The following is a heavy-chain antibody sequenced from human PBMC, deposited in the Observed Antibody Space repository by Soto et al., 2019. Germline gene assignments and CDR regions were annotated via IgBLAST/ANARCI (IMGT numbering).Heavy chain of an antibody. CDR2: FDPEDGET. Sequence: QVQLVQSGAEVKKPGASVKVSCKVSGHTLTELSMXXXXXXXXKGPEWMGGFDPEDGETIYAQKFQGRVTMTEDTXXXXXXXXXXXXXXXXXXXXYCATXXAWMSIYYHRLDVWGQGTTVTVSS. V-gene: IGHV1-24*01. CDR1: GHTLTELS. J-gene: IGHJ6*02. CDR3: ATXXAWMSIYYHRLDV. D-gene: IGHD2-21*01.